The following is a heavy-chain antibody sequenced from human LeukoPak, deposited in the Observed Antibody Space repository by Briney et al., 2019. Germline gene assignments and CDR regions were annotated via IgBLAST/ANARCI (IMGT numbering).Heavy chain of an antibody. CDR3: ARDGTSTDDY. D-gene: IGHD2-2*01. V-gene: IGHV1-18*01. CDR2: ISGNNDNP. J-gene: IGHJ4*02. Sequence: ASVKVSCKTSGYTFSNLGISWVRQAPGQGLEWMGWISGNNDNPNYGQKFQGRFTVTTDSSTSTDHMELRNLRSDDTAVYYCARDGTSTDDYWGQGTLVTVSS. CDR1: GYTFSNLG.